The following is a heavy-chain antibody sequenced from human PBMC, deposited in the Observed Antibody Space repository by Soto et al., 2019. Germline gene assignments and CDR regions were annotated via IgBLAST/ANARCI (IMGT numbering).Heavy chain of an antibody. D-gene: IGHD1-26*01. J-gene: IGHJ5*02. CDR1: GGTFSSYA. Sequence: QVQLVQSGAEVKKPGSSVKVSCKASGGTFSSYAISWVRQAPGQGLEWMGGIIPIFGTANYAQKFQGRVTITADESTSTAYMELSSLRSEVTAVYYCANGRRRELWRTDWFDPWGQGTLVTVSS. CDR3: ANGRRRELWRTDWFDP. V-gene: IGHV1-69*12. CDR2: IIPIFGTA.